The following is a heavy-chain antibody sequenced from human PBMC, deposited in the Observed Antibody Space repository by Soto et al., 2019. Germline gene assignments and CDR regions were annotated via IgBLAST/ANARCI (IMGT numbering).Heavy chain of an antibody. J-gene: IGHJ3*02. Sequence: PGGFLRLSCAASAFTVSSNYMSWVRQAPGKGLEWVSVIYSGGSTYYADSVKGRFTISRDNSKNTLYLQMNSLRAEDTAVYYCARGPYYYDSSGMVTGAFDIWGQGTMVTVSS. V-gene: IGHV3-53*01. D-gene: IGHD3-22*01. CDR2: IYSGGST. CDR1: AFTVSSNY. CDR3: ARGPYYYDSSGMVTGAFDI.